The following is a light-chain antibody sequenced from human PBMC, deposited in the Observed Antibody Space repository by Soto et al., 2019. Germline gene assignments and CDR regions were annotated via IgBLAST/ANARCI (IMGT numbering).Light chain of an antibody. CDR1: QSVSSSY. V-gene: IGKV3-20*01. CDR2: VAS. Sequence: EMVLTQSPGTLPLSPGERATLSCRASQSVSSSYLDWYQQKPGQAPRLLLYVASSRAPGIPDRFGGSGSGTDFTLTTSRLAPEDFEVDYCHQYSSSPVTFGGGTKVEIK. J-gene: IGKJ4*01. CDR3: HQYSSSPVT.